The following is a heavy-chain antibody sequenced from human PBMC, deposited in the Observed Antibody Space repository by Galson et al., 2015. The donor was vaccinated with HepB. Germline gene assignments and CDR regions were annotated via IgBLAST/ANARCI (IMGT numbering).Heavy chain of an antibody. D-gene: IGHD6-13*01. CDR2: ISYDGSNK. CDR1: GFTFSSYT. Sequence: SLRLSCAASGFTFSSYTMHWVRQAPGKGLGWVAVISYDGSNKYYADSVKGRFTISRDNSKNTLFLQMNNLRAEDTAVYYCARGRFYRQELSPNGMDVWGQGTTVTVSS. J-gene: IGHJ6*02. V-gene: IGHV3-30*04. CDR3: ARGRFYRQELSPNGMDV.